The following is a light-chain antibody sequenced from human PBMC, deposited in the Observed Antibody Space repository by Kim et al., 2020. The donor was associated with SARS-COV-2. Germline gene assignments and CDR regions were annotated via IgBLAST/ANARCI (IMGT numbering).Light chain of an antibody. J-gene: IGKJ4*01. Sequence: EIVLTQSPATLSLSPGERATLSCRASQSVSSYLGWYQQKPGQAPRLLIYDASNRATGIPARFIGSGSGTDFTLTISSLEPEDFAVDYCQQRSNWPTFGGGTKLEI. CDR1: QSVSSY. CDR2: DAS. CDR3: QQRSNWPT. V-gene: IGKV3-11*01.